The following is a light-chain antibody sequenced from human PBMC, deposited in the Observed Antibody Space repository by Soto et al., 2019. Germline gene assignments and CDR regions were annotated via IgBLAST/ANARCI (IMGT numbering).Light chain of an antibody. Sequence: DIHMTQSPSSLSASVGDRVTLTCRASQTISTFLNWYQHKPGKAPKLLIYDATNLYSGVPSRFSGSGSDTDFTLTISSLQPEDFATYSCQQSFSTPWTFGQGTKVEVK. CDR3: QQSFSTPWT. V-gene: IGKV1-39*01. CDR2: DAT. CDR1: QTISTF. J-gene: IGKJ1*01.